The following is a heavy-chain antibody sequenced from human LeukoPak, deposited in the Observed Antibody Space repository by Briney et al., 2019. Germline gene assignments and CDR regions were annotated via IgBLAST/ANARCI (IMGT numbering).Heavy chain of an antibody. V-gene: IGHV5-51*01. J-gene: IGHJ3*01. Sequence: GESLKISCKGSGFRFANSWIGWVRQVSGKGLEWMGTIYPDDPDIRYSPSFQGQVTISGDKSFSTVYLQWSSPKASDTAMYFCAKKRSSGYYDSGGYAIDAFDVWGQGTMVTVPS. D-gene: IGHD3-22*01. CDR3: AKKRSSGYYDSGGYAIDAFDV. CDR1: GFRFANSW. CDR2: IYPDDPDI.